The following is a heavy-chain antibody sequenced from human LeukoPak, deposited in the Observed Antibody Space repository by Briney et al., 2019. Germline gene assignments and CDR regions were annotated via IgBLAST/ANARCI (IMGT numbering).Heavy chain of an antibody. CDR3: ARSGDYGDHGDWFDP. Sequence: GESLKISCMGSGYSFTSYWIGWVRQMRGKGREWMGSIYPGDSDTRYSPSFQGQVTISADKSISTAYLQWSSLTASDTAMYYCARSGDYGDHGDWFDPWGQGTLVTVSS. J-gene: IGHJ5*02. CDR1: GYSFTSYW. V-gene: IGHV5-51*01. CDR2: IYPGDSDT. D-gene: IGHD4-17*01.